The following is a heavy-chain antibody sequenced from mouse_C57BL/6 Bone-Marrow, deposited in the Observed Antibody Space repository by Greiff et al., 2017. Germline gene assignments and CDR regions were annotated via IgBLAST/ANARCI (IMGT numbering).Heavy chain of an antibody. CDR3: ARWAGGYAMDY. J-gene: IGHJ4*01. D-gene: IGHD1-1*02. Sequence: QVHVKQSGAELVRPGASVKLSCKASGYTFPDYYINWVKQRPGQGLEWIARIYPGSGNTYYNEKFKGKATLTAEKSSSTAYMQLSGLTSEDSAVYFCARWAGGYAMDYWGQGTSVTVSS. CDR1: GYTFPDYY. V-gene: IGHV1-76*01. CDR2: IYPGSGNT.